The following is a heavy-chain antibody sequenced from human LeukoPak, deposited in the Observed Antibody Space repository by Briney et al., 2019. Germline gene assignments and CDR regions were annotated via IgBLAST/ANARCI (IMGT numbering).Heavy chain of an antibody. CDR2: INQEEKDQ. CDR3: AREARLGTTDDAADI. CDR1: GFTFSSYY. J-gene: IGHJ3*02. V-gene: IGHV3-7*01. D-gene: IGHD1-7*01. Sequence: GGSLRLSCAASGFTFSSYYMSWARQAPGKALEWVANINQEEKDQYYADSVKGRFTISRDNAKKSLYLQMNSLRVEDTAVYYCAREARLGTTDDAADIWGQGTMVTVSS.